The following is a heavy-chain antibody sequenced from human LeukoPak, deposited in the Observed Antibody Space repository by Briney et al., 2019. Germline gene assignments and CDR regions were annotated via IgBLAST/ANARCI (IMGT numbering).Heavy chain of an antibody. D-gene: IGHD5-18*01. CDR3: AKVVTAMVKAGHFDY. J-gene: IGHJ4*02. CDR2: ISGSGGST. V-gene: IGHV3-23*01. CDR1: GFTFSSYA. Sequence: GGSLRLSCAASGFTFSSYAMSWVRQAPGKGLEWVSAISGSGGSTYYADSVKGRFTISRDNSKNTLYLQMNSLRAEDTAVYYCAKVVTAMVKAGHFDYWGQGTLVTVSS.